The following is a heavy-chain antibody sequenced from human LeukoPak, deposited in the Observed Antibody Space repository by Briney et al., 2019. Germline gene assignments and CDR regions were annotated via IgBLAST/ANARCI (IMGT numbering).Heavy chain of an antibody. CDR3: ARVDGWSYQDFDY. CDR2: IYYSGST. J-gene: IGHJ4*02. V-gene: IGHV4-59*01. Sequence: SETLSLTCTVSGGSISSYYWSWIRQPPGQGLEWIGYIYYSGSTNYTPSLTSRVTISVDTSSNPFSLKLSSVTAADTAVYSCARVDGWSYQDFDYWGQGTLVTVSS. D-gene: IGHD1-26*01. CDR1: GGSISSYY.